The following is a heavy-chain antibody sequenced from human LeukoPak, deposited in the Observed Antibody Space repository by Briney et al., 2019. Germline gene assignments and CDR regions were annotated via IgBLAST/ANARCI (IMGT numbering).Heavy chain of an antibody. J-gene: IGHJ2*01. CDR3: AKDGYYDSSAYYYVRYFDL. Sequence: GGSLRLSCAASGFTFSSYNMNWVRQAPGKGLEWVSSISSSSDYIYYADSVKGRFTISRDNSKNTLYPQMNSLRAEDTAVYYCAKDGYYDSSAYYYVRYFDLWGRGTLVTVSS. D-gene: IGHD3-22*01. CDR1: GFTFSSYN. V-gene: IGHV3-21*04. CDR2: ISSSSDYI.